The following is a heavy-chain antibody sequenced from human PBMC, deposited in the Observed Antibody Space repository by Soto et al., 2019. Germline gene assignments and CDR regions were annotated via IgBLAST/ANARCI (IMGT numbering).Heavy chain of an antibody. CDR2: IHSDGSST. Sequence: EVQLLESGGGLVQPGASLRLSCAASGFTFSYYWMHWVRQAPGMGLVWVSRIHSDGSSTTYADSVKGRFTIARDNARKKLYLQMNSLRAEDTAVYYCARWDRGAFDLWGQGTVLTVSS. CDR1: GFTFSYYW. J-gene: IGHJ3*01. CDR3: ARWDRGAFDL. V-gene: IGHV3-74*01. D-gene: IGHD1-26*01.